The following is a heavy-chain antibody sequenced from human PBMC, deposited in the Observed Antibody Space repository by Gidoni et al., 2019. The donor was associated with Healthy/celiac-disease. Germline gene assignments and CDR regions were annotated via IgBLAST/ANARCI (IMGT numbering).Heavy chain of an antibody. D-gene: IGHD6-13*01. Sequence: QVQLQESRLGLVKPSETLSLTSTVSGGSISSYYWSWIRQPPGKGLEWFGYIYYSGSTNYNPSLKSRVTISVDTSKNQFSLKLSSVTAADTAVYYCARATLDIAAAGMPFDYWGQGTLVTVSS. J-gene: IGHJ4*02. CDR3: ARATLDIAAAGMPFDY. CDR2: IYYSGST. CDR1: GGSISSYY. V-gene: IGHV4-59*08.